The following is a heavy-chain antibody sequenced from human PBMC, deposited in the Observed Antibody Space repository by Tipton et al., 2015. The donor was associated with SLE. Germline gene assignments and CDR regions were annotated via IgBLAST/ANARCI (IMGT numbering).Heavy chain of an antibody. Sequence: TLSLTCTVSGDSIGSRGYYWGWLRQPPGKGLEWLGSINYSGSTYYTPSLKSRVTMSIDTSKNEISLKLSFVTAADTAVYYCASAGVRFLEWLFRRGAFDIWGQGTMVTVSS. CDR2: INYSGST. CDR1: GDSIGSRGYY. CDR3: ASAGVRFLEWLFRRGAFDI. J-gene: IGHJ3*02. D-gene: IGHD3-3*01. V-gene: IGHV4-39*01.